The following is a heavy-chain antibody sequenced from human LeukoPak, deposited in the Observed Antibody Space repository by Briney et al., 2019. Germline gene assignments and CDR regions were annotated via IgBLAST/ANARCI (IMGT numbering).Heavy chain of an antibody. Sequence: PGGSLRLSCAASGFTFSSYGMHWVRQAPGKGLEWVAVISYDGSNKYYADSVKGRFTISRDNSKNMLYLQMNSLRAEDTAVYYCAKDRHGDYLGKGGMDVWGQGTTVTVSS. V-gene: IGHV3-30*18. CDR3: AKDRHGDYLGKGGMDV. CDR2: ISYDGSNK. D-gene: IGHD4-17*01. CDR1: GFTFSSYG. J-gene: IGHJ6*02.